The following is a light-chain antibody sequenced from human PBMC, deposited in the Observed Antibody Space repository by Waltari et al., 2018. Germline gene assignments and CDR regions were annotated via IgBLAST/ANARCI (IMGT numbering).Light chain of an antibody. Sequence: DIQMTQSPSSLSASVGDRVTITCRASQSISSYLNWYQEKPGKAPRLLIYAASSLHSGFPSRFSGRGSVTDFTLTISSLQPEDFATYYCQQSDSYWYTFGQGTKLEIK. J-gene: IGKJ2*01. CDR2: AAS. V-gene: IGKV1-39*01. CDR3: QQSDSYWYT. CDR1: QSISSY.